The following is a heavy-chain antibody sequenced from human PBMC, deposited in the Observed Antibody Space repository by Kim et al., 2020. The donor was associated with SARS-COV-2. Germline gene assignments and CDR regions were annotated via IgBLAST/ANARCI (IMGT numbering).Heavy chain of an antibody. D-gene: IGHD3-10*01. CDR1: GGSISSYY. J-gene: IGHJ4*02. CDR3: ARHGRGILLWFGDPDY. V-gene: IGHV4-59*08. Sequence: SETLSLTCTVSGGSISSYYLSWIRQPPGKGLEWIGYIYYSGSTNYNPSLKSRVTISVDTSKNQFSLKLSSVTAADTAVYYCARHGRGILLWFGDPDYWGQGTLVTVSS. CDR2: IYYSGST.